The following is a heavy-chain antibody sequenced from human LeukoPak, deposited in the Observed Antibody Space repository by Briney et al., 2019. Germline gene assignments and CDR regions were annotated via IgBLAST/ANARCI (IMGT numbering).Heavy chain of an antibody. CDR3: ARGPEVRVPAASFDY. V-gene: IGHV4-4*07. D-gene: IGHD2-2*01. Sequence: SETLSLTCTVSGGSISSYYWSWIRQPAGKGLEWIGRIYTSGSTNYNPSLKSRVTMSVDTSKNQFSLKLSSVTAADTAVYYCARGPEVRVPAASFDYWGQGTLVTVSS. CDR2: IYTSGST. J-gene: IGHJ4*02. CDR1: GGSISSYY.